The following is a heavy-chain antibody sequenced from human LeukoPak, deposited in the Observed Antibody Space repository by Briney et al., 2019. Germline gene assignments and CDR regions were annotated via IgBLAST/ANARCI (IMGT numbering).Heavy chain of an antibody. D-gene: IGHD6-19*01. Sequence: GGSLRLSCAASGFTFNTYWMTWVRQAPGKGLEWVANINEDGREKYYVDSVKGRIFISRDNARHSLYLQMNSLRAEDTALYYCAKDDRAVAGTGYFDYWGQGTLVTVSS. CDR3: AKDDRAVAGTGYFDY. CDR2: INEDGREK. CDR1: GFTFNTYW. V-gene: IGHV3-7*03. J-gene: IGHJ4*02.